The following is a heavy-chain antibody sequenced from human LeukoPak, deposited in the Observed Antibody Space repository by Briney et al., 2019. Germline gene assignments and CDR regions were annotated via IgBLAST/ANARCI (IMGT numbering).Heavy chain of an antibody. Sequence: PSETLSLTCTVSGGSISSSSYYWGWIRQPPGKGLEWIGSIYYSGSTYYNPSLKSRVTISVDTSKNQFSLKLSSVTAADTAVYYCARHWSSPAPRRWFDPWGQGALVTVSS. D-gene: IGHD3-3*01. CDR2: IYYSGST. CDR1: GGSISSSSYY. V-gene: IGHV4-39*01. CDR3: ARHWSSPAPRRWFDP. J-gene: IGHJ5*02.